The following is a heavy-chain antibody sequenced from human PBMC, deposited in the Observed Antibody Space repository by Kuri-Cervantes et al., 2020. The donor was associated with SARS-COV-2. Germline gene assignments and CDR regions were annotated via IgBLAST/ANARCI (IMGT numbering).Heavy chain of an antibody. V-gene: IGHV1-2*02. D-gene: IGHD3-22*01. CDR3: VRFGYYDSIRNASDI. CDR2: INPNSRST. CDR1: GYTFTGYY. J-gene: IGHJ3*02. Sequence: ASVKVSCKASGYTFTGYYMHWVRQAPGQGLEWMGWINPNSRSTNYAQKFQGRVTMARDTSINTVYMELSRLRSHDSAIYYCVRFGYYDSIRNASDIWGQGTMVTVSS.